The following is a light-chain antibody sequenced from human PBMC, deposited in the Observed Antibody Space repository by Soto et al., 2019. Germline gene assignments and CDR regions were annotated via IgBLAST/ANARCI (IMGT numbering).Light chain of an antibody. CDR1: QSVSSN. CDR3: QQYDSSPIT. V-gene: IGKV3-15*01. CDR2: GAS. Sequence: EIVMTQPPATLSVSPGERATLSCRASQSVSSNLAWYQQKPGQAPRLLIYGASTRATGIPARFSGSGSGTDFTLTISRLEPEDFAVYYCQQYDSSPITFGQGTRLEIK. J-gene: IGKJ5*01.